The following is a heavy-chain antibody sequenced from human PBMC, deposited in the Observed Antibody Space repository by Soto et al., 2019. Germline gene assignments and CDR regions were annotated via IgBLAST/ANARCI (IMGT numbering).Heavy chain of an antibody. D-gene: IGHD6-6*01. J-gene: IGHJ4*02. CDR2: TYYRSKWFS. V-gene: IGHV6-1*01. Sequence: SQTLSLTCAISGDSVSSNRAAWNWIGQSPSRGLEWLGRTYYRSKWFSGYAVSVKSRISINPDTSKNQFSLQLKSLTPEDTAVYYCATASGYFDQWRQGILVTVSS. CDR3: ATASGYFDQ. CDR1: GDSVSSNRAA.